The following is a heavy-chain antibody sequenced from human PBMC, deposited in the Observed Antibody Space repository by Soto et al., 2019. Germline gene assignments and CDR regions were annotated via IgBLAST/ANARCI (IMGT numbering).Heavy chain of an antibody. D-gene: IGHD6-19*01. V-gene: IGHV3-7*01. CDR2: IKQDGSEK. J-gene: IGHJ4*02. CDR1: GFTFSSYW. CDR3: AREGNGWPFDY. Sequence: EVQLVESGGGLVQPGGSLRLSCAASGFTFSSYWMSWVRQAPGKGLEWVANIKQDGSEKYYVGSVKGRFTISRANAKNSLYLQMNSLSAEDTAVYYCAREGNGWPFDYWGEGTLVTVSS.